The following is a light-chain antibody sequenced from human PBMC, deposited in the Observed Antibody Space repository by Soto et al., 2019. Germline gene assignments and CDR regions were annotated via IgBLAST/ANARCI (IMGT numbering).Light chain of an antibody. CDR2: DVN. CDR3: CSYAGSYTWV. V-gene: IGLV2-11*01. CDR1: SSDVGGYNY. Sequence: QSALTQPRSVSGSPGQSVTLSRTGTSSDVGGYNYVSWYQQHPGKAPKLMIDDVNKRPSGVPDRFSGSRSGNTASLTISGLQAEDEADYYCCSYAGSYTWVFGGGTKLTVL. J-gene: IGLJ3*02.